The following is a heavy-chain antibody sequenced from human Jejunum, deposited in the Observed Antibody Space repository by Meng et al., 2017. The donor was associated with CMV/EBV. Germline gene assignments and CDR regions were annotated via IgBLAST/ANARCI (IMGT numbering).Heavy chain of an antibody. CDR2: IRSKTYSSAT. V-gene: IGHV3-73*01. D-gene: IGHD2-2*01. Sequence: TLIDYTIHWVRQAPGKGLEWVGRIRSKTYSSATAYAASVKGRFIISRDDSKNTAYLQMNSLKTEDTAVYYCTRHSIVVVPAAGFDPWGQGTLVTVSS. J-gene: IGHJ5*02. CDR1: TLIDYT. CDR3: TRHSIVVVPAAGFDP.